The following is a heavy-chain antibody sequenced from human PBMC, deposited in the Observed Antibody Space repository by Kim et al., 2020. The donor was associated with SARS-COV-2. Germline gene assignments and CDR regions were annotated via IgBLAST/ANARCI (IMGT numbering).Heavy chain of an antibody. V-gene: IGHV4-39*01. D-gene: IGHD1-1*01. CDR1: GDSISSSSYF. CDR2: SHHSGIT. J-gene: IGHJ4*02. Sequence: SETLSLTCTVSGDSISSSSYFWGWIRQPPGKGLEWIGSSHHSGITYYNPSLKSRVTIFVDMSKNQLSLKLSSVTAADTAVYYCIRSKATAGISWGRGTLVTVSS. CDR3: IRSKATAGIS.